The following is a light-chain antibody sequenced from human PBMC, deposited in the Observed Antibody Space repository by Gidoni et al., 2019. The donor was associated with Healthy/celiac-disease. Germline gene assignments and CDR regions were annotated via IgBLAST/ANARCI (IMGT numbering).Light chain of an antibody. CDR3: QQYNNWPPLT. Sequence: EIVMTQSPATLSVSPGERATLSCRASQSVNSNLAWYQQKPGQAPRLLIYGASTRATGIPARCSGSGSGTEFTLTIRSLQSEDFAAYYCQQYNNWPPLTFGGXTKVEIK. V-gene: IGKV3-15*01. CDR1: QSVNSN. CDR2: GAS. J-gene: IGKJ4*01.